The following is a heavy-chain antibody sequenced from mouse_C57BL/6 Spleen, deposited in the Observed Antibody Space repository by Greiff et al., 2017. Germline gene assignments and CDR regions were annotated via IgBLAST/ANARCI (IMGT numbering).Heavy chain of an antibody. D-gene: IGHD1-1*01. CDR3: ARGITTVVATPGY. CDR1: GYSFTGYF. CDR2: INPYNGDT. V-gene: IGHV1-20*01. Sequence: VHVKQSGPELVKPGDSVKISCKASGYSFTGYFMNWVMQSHGKSLEWIGRINPYNGDTFYNQKFKGKATLTVDKSSSTAHMELRSLTSEDSAVYYCARGITTVVATPGYWGQGTTLTVSS. J-gene: IGHJ2*01.